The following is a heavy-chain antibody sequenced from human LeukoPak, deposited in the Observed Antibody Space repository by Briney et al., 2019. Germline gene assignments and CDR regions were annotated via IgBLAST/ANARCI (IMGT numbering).Heavy chain of an antibody. D-gene: IGHD5-12*01. CDR3: AKDDAWLRYAC. J-gene: IGHJ4*02. V-gene: IGHV3-23*01. CDR2: ISPSGDIT. CDR1: GFTFSGSW. Sequence: PGGSLRLSCAASGFTFSGSWMSWVRQAPGKGLEWVSGISPSGDITYYADSVKGRFTVSRDNFKNTLYLQMNSLRTEDTAVYFCAKDDAWLRYACWGPGTLVTVSS.